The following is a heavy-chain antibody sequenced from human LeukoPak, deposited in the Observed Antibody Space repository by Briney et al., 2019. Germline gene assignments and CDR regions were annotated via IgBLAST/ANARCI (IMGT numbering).Heavy chain of an antibody. J-gene: IGHJ4*02. Sequence: SETLSLTCAVSGYSISSGYYWGWIRQPPGKGLEWIGSIYHSGSTYYNPSLESRVTLSVDTSKNQFSLRLSSVTATDTAVYYCARQGGYYRFDYWGQGTLVTVSS. CDR2: IYHSGST. V-gene: IGHV4-38-2*01. CDR3: ARQGGYYRFDY. CDR1: GYSISSGYY. D-gene: IGHD1-26*01.